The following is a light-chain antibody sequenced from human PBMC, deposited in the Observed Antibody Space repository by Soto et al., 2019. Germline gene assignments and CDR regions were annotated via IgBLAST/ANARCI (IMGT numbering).Light chain of an antibody. CDR2: GAS. J-gene: IGKJ1*01. V-gene: IGKV3-20*01. Sequence: EILLTQSPGTLSLSPAERATLSCRASQSVSSSYLAWYQQKPGQAPRLLIYGASSRATGIPARFSGSGSGTDFTLTISRLEPEDFAVYYCQQYGSSPRTFGQGTKVDIK. CDR1: QSVSSSY. CDR3: QQYGSSPRT.